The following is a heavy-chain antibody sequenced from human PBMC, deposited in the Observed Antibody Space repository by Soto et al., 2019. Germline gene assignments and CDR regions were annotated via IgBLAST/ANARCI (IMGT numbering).Heavy chain of an antibody. Sequence: EVQVLESGGALVQPTGSLRLSCSASGFNFTNQVINWVRQAPGKGLEWVSSISNSDDVGFYADSVRGRFIVSRDISTNSVFLQMNFLRVEDTAIYYCAKTVAATKLEDYWGQGTLVTVSS. CDR1: GFNFTNQV. V-gene: IGHV3-23*01. CDR3: AKTVAATKLEDY. J-gene: IGHJ4*02. CDR2: ISNSDDVG. D-gene: IGHD6-19*01.